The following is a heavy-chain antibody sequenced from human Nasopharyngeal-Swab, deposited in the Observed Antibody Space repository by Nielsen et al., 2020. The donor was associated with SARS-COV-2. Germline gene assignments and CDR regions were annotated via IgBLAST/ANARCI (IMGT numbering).Heavy chain of an antibody. CDR3: ARDLRASGDY. D-gene: IGHD4-17*01. CDR2: ISSSSSYI. Sequence: GESLKISCAASGFTFSSYSMNWVRQAPGKGLEWVSSISSSSSYIYYADSVKGRLTISRDNAKNSLYLQMNSLRAEDTAVYYCARDLRASGDYWGQGTLVTVSS. J-gene: IGHJ4*02. CDR1: GFTFSSYS. V-gene: IGHV3-21*01.